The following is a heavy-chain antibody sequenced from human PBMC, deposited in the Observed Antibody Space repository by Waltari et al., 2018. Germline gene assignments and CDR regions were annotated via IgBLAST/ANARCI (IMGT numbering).Heavy chain of an antibody. D-gene: IGHD3-16*01. V-gene: IGHV3-49*04. Sequence: EVLLVESGGDLVQPGRSLRLSCATSGFAFGSYTMSWVRQAPGKGLESVGFIKYTGTTHHAASVEGRFIISRDDSKSIAYLQMNSLKTEDTAVYYCTRDLHFDSYAGDLFGFWGQGTLVTVSS. J-gene: IGHJ4*02. CDR2: IKYTGTT. CDR3: TRDLHFDSYAGDLFGF. CDR1: GFAFGSYT.